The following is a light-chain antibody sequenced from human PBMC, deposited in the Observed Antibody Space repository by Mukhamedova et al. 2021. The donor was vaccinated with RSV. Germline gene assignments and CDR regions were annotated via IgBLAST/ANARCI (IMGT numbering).Light chain of an antibody. CDR1: QSVSSSY. CDR2: GAS. J-gene: IGKJ1*01. Sequence: GERATLSCRASQSVSSSYLAWFQQKPGQAPRLLIYGASSRATGIPDRFSGSGSGTDFTLTISRLESEAFAVYYFQQYVSSLPWTF. CDR3: QQYVSSLPWT. V-gene: IGKV3-20*01.